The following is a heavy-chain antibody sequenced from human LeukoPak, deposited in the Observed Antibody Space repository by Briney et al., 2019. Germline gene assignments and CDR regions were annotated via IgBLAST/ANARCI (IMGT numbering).Heavy chain of an antibody. CDR3: ARKGFRVFDY. V-gene: IGHV3-21*01. J-gene: IGHJ4*02. CDR2: ISSSSSYI. CDR1: GFTFSSYS. Sequence: GGSLRLSCAASGFTFSSYSMNWVRQAPGKGLQWVSSISSSSSYIYYADSVKGRFTISRDNAKNSLYLQMNSLRAGDTAVYYCARKGFRVFDYWGQGTLVTVSS.